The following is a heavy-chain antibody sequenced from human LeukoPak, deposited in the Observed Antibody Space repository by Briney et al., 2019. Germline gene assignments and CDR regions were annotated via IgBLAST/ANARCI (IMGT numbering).Heavy chain of an antibody. CDR2: IYYSGST. Sequence: PSETLSLTCTVSGGSISSGGYYWSWIRQHPGKGLEWIGYIYYSGSTYYNPSLKSRVTISVDTSKNQFSLKLSSVTAADTAVYYCARDRGYYDSSGRLDYAFDIWGQGTMVTVSS. CDR1: GGSISSGGYY. D-gene: IGHD3-22*01. V-gene: IGHV4-31*03. J-gene: IGHJ3*02. CDR3: ARDRGYYDSSGRLDYAFDI.